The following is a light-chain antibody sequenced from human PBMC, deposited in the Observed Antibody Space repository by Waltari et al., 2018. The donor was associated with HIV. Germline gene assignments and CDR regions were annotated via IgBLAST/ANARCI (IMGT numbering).Light chain of an antibody. CDR1: SSDVGGCNY. V-gene: IGLV2-11*01. Sequence: QSALTQPRSASGSPGQPVTISCTGNSSDVGGCNYDHWYQQYPGRAPKLMIYDVTKRPSGVPDRFSGSKSGNTASLTISGLQAEDEADYYCRSYAGRNTLLFGGGTTLTVL. J-gene: IGLJ2*01. CDR3: RSYAGRNTLL. CDR2: DVT.